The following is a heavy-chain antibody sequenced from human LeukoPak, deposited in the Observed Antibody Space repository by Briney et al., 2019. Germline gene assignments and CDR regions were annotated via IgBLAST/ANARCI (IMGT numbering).Heavy chain of an antibody. J-gene: IGHJ5*02. V-gene: IGHV4-61*03. CDR1: GGSVSSGTYY. CDR2: IYYSGST. CDR3: ARALSGRNRWFDR. D-gene: IGHD3-10*01. Sequence: SETLSLTCTVSGGSVSSGTYYWSWIRQPPGKGLEWIGYIYYSGSTNYNPSLKSRVTISRDTSKNHFSLNLGSVTAADTAVYYCARALSGRNRWFDRWGQATLVTVSS.